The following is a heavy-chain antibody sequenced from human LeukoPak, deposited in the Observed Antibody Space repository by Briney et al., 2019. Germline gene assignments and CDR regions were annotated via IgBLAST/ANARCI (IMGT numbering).Heavy chain of an antibody. J-gene: IGHJ4*02. CDR3: ARVKTTGTSTYFDY. CDR2: IYHSGST. Sequence: SETLSLTRAVSGGSLSSSNWWSWVRQPPGKGLEWIGQIYHSGSTNYNPSLKSRVTISVDKSKNQFSLKLSSVTAADTAVYYCARVKTTGTSTYFDYWGQGTLVTVSS. D-gene: IGHD1-1*01. V-gene: IGHV4-4*02. CDR1: GGSLSSSNW.